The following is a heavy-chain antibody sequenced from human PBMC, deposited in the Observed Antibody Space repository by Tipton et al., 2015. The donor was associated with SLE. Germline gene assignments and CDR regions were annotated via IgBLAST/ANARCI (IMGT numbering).Heavy chain of an antibody. J-gene: IGHJ3*02. D-gene: IGHD4-11*01. CDR1: GGSISSHY. CDR3: ARDHDYSNAFDI. CDR2: IYTSGST. V-gene: IGHV4-4*08. Sequence: TLSLTCTVSGGSISSHYWSWIRQPPGKGLEWIGHIYTSGSTNYNPSLKSRVTISVDTSKNQFSLKLSSVTAADTAVYYCARDHDYSNAFDIWGQGTMVTVSS.